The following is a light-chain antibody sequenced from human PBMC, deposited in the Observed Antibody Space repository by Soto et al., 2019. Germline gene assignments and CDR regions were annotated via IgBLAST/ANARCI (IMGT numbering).Light chain of an antibody. CDR2: AAS. CDR3: LLDYAYFWA. J-gene: IGKJ1*01. Sequence: AIPLTQTQSSLSASVGDRVTITGLGNQGIRSALGWDQQKPRKVPKLLIYAASTVQSGVPSRFSGSGFGTDFTLTINSLQPEDFATYYCLLDYAYFWAFGQGTKVDNK. CDR1: QGIRSA. V-gene: IGKV1-6*01.